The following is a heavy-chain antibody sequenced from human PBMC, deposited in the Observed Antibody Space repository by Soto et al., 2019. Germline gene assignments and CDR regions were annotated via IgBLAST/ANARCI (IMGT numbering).Heavy chain of an antibody. CDR3: ARGINYDILTGYQKTPWYFDY. CDR1: GGSISSGDYY. Sequence: PSETLSLTCTVSGGSISSGDYYWSWIRQPPGKGLEWIGYIYYSGSTYYNPSLKSRVTISVDTSKNQFSLKLSSVTAADTAVYYCARGINYDILTGYQKTPWYFDYWGQGTLVTVS. D-gene: IGHD3-9*01. V-gene: IGHV4-30-4*01. J-gene: IGHJ4*02. CDR2: IYYSGST.